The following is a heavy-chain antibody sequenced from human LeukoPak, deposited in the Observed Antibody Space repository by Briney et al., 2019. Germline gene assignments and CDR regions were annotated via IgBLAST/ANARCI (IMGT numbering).Heavy chain of an antibody. CDR3: AKNLFGVYYDILTGYYQPEEYYFDY. CDR1: GFTFSSYA. J-gene: IGHJ4*02. Sequence: SGGSLRLSCAASGFTFSSYAMNWVRQAPGKGLEWVSTISGSGDNTYYADSVKGRFTISRDNSKNTLYLQMNSLRAEDTAVYYCAKNLFGVYYDILTGYYQPEEYYFDYWGQGTLVTVSS. D-gene: IGHD3-9*01. CDR2: ISGSGDNT. V-gene: IGHV3-23*01.